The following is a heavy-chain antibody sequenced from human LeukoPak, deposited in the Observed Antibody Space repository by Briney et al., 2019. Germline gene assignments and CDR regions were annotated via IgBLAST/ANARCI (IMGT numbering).Heavy chain of an antibody. CDR2: ISYDGINK. J-gene: IGHJ4*02. CDR3: ANLYGDSGLDY. V-gene: IGHV3-30*18. D-gene: IGHD4-17*01. CDR1: GFTFSSYG. Sequence: PGGSVRLSCAASGFTFSSYGMHWVRRPPGKGLEWVAVISYDGINKYHADSVKGRFTISRDNSKNTLYLQMNSLRAEDTALYYCANLYGDSGLDYWGQGTLVTVSS.